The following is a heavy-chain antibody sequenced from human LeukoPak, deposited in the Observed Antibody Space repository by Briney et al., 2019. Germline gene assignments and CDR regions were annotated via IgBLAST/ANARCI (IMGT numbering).Heavy chain of an antibody. D-gene: IGHD2-2*01. CDR2: ISYDGSNK. CDR1: GFTFSSYG. V-gene: IGHV3-30*18. CDR3: AKGVPAAISSAEYFQH. Sequence: GGSLRLSCAASGFTFSSYGMHWVRQAPGKGLEWVAVISYDGSNKYYADSVKGRFTISRDNSKNTLYLQMNSLRAEDTAVYYCAKGVPAAISSAEYFQHWGQGTQVTVSS. J-gene: IGHJ1*01.